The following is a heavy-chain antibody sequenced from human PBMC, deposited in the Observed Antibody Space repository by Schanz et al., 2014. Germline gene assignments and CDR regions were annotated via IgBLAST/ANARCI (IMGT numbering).Heavy chain of an antibody. CDR3: AKGMGYCSGGTCYDYYYYGLDV. J-gene: IGHJ6*02. D-gene: IGHD2-15*01. Sequence: EVQLVESGGGLVQPGGSLRLSCGGSGFTFSKYWMSWVRQAPGKGLEWVSALSGSGGSTYYADSVKGRFTVSRDNSENTLYLQMNSLSADDTAVFYCAKGMGYCSGGTCYDYYYYGLDVWGQGTTVTVSS. V-gene: IGHV3-23*04. CDR2: LSGSGGST. CDR1: GFTFSKYW.